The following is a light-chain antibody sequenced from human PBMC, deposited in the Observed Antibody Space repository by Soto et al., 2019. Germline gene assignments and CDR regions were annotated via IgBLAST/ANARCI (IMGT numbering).Light chain of an antibody. CDR2: GAS. CDR3: QQYGSSSWT. CDR1: QSISSSY. Sequence: EIVLTQSPGTLSLSPGKRATLSCRASQSISSSYLAWYQQRPGQASSLLIHGASSRATGIPDRFSGSGSGTEFTLTISRLEPEDFAVYYCQQYGSSSWTFGQGTKVDIK. V-gene: IGKV3-20*01. J-gene: IGKJ1*01.